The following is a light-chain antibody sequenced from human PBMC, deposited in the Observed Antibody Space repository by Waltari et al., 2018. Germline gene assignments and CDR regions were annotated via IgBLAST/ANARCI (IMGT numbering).Light chain of an antibody. V-gene: IGKV1-5*03. J-gene: IGKJ4*01. Sequence: DIQMTQSPSTLSASVGDRVTITCRASQSGNNNLAWYQQKPGKAPKVLIHKVSRLESGVPSRFSGSQSGTEFTFTISSLQPDDFATYYCQQYNSYPLIFGGGTTVEIK. CDR2: KVS. CDR3: QQYNSYPLI. CDR1: QSGNNN.